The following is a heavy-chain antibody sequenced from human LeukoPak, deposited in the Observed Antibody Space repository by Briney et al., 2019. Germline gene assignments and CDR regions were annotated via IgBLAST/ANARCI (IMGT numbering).Heavy chain of an antibody. CDR3: AKTSRANSGYDSPFDY. CDR1: GFTVSNNY. Sequence: PGGSLRLSCAASGFTVSNNYMSWVRQAPGKGLEWVSGVRGSGTRTDYADSVKGRFTISRDNSKHTLYLQMNSLRAEDTAIYYCAKTSRANSGYDSPFDYWGQGTLVTVSS. D-gene: IGHD5-12*01. J-gene: IGHJ4*02. V-gene: IGHV3-23*01. CDR2: VRGSGTRT.